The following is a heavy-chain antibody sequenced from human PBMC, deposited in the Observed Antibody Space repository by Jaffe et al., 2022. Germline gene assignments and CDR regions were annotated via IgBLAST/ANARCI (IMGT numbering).Heavy chain of an antibody. CDR3: AKSYNPRPRITMVQGGPGEYDY. Sequence: EVQLLESGGGLVQPGGSLRLSCAASGFTFSSYAMSWVRQAPGKGLEWVSAISGSGGSTYYADSVKGRFTISRDNSKNTLYLQMNSLRAEDTAVYYCAKSYNPRPRITMVQGGPGEYDYWGQGTLVTVSS. CDR2: ISGSGGST. D-gene: IGHD3-10*01. CDR1: GFTFSSYA. J-gene: IGHJ4*02. V-gene: IGHV3-23*01.